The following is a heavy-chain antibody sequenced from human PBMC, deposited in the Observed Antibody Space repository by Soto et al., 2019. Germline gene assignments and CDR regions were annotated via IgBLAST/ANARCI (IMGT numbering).Heavy chain of an antibody. CDR1: GFTFSSYA. CDR3: AKETTIFGVVIGNRFDP. Sequence: VQLLESGGGLVQPGGSLRLSCAASGFTFSSYAMSWVRQAPGKGLEWVSAISGSGGSTYYADSVKGRFTISRDNSKNTLYLQMNSLRAEDTAVYYCAKETTIFGVVIGNRFDPWGQGTLVTVSS. J-gene: IGHJ5*02. CDR2: ISGSGGST. D-gene: IGHD3-3*01. V-gene: IGHV3-23*01.